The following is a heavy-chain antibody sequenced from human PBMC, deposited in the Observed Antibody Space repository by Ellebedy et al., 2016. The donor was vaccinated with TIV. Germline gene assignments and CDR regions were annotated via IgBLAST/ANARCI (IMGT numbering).Heavy chain of an antibody. V-gene: IGHV4-34*01. CDR2: INHSGSI. D-gene: IGHD5-18*01. Sequence: MPSETLSLTCAVYGGSFSGYYWSWIRQPPGKGLEWIGEINHSGSINYNPSLKSRVTVSVDTSKNQFSLKLSSVTAADTAVYYCARCPGDTAMVTCYFDYWGQGTLVTVSS. J-gene: IGHJ4*02. CDR1: GGSFSGYY. CDR3: ARCPGDTAMVTCYFDY.